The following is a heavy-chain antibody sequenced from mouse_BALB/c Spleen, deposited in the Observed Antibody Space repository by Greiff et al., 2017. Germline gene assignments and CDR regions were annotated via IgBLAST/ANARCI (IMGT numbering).Heavy chain of an antibody. CDR3: ARDYGNYVYFDY. J-gene: IGHJ2*01. Sequence: EVMLVESGGGLVQPGGSLKLSCAASGFTFSSYGMSWVRQTPDKRLELVATINSNGGSTYYPDSVKGRFTISRDNAKNTLYLQMSSLKSEDTAMYYCARDYGNYVYFDYWGQGTTLTVSS. D-gene: IGHD2-1*01. CDR1: GFTFSSYG. CDR2: INSNGGST. V-gene: IGHV5-6-3*01.